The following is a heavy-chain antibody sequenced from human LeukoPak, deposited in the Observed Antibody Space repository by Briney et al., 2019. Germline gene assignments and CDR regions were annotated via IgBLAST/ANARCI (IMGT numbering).Heavy chain of an antibody. D-gene: IGHD3-22*01. V-gene: IGHV4-38-2*02. CDR3: AWVARTTIGRAWN. Sequence: SETLSLTCTVSGYSISSGYYWGWIRQPPGKGLEWIGSIYHSGSTYYNPSLKSRVTISVDTSKNQFSLKLSSVTAADTAVYYCAWVARTTIGRAWNWGQGTLVTVSS. J-gene: IGHJ4*02. CDR2: IYHSGST. CDR1: GYSISSGYY.